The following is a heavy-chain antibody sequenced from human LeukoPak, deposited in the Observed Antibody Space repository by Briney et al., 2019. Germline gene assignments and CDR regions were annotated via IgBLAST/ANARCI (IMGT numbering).Heavy chain of an antibody. V-gene: IGHV4-59*08. D-gene: IGHD4-17*01. CDR2: IYHSGYA. CDR1: GGSVSSNY. J-gene: IGHJ4*02. CDR3: ARHNIASDGARLFDF. Sequence: PSETLSLTYSVSGGSVSSNYWAWLRQPPGKGPEWIGYIYHSGYAKYNPSFKSRVTMSVDTSKSQFSLQLTSVTAADTAVYYCARHNIASDGARLFDFWGRGTLVAVSS.